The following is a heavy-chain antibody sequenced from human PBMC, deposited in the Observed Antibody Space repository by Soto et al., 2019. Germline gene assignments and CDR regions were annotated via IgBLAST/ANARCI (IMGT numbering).Heavy chain of an antibody. CDR2: ISWNSGTL. CDR1: EFTFEDYA. V-gene: IGHV3-9*01. D-gene: IGHD3-10*01. J-gene: IGHJ3*01. Sequence: ESGGGLVQPGRSLRLSCAASEFTFEDYAMHWVRQAPGKGLEWVSGISWNSGTLVYADSVKGRFTISRDNAKNSMFLQMNSLRAEDTALYFCAKGRTRPLQLGSFGDNAFDVWGQGQWSPSLQ. CDR3: AKGRTRPLQLGSFGDNAFDV.